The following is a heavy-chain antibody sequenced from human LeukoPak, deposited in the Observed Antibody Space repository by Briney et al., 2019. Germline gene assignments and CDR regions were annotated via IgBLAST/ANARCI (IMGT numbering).Heavy chain of an antibody. CDR3: ARDTVIAVAGTKPHYYYGMDV. V-gene: IGHV4-61*02. Sequence: SQTLSLTCTVSGGSISSGSYYWRWIRQPAGKGLEWIGRIYTSGSTNYNPSLKSRVTISVDTSKNQFSLKLSSVTAADTAVYYCARDTVIAVAGTKPHYYYGMDVWGQGTTVTVSS. J-gene: IGHJ6*02. CDR2: IYTSGST. CDR1: GGSISSGSYY. D-gene: IGHD6-19*01.